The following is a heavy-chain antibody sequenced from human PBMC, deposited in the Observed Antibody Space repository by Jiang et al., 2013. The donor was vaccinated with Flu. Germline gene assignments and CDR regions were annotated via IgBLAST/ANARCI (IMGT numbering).Heavy chain of an antibody. CDR3: THKSFPVSDY. CDR2: ISGGGHNT. J-gene: IGHJ4*02. Sequence: VQLLESGGGLVQPGGSLRLSCAVSGFTFRSYDMAWVRQAPGKGLEWVSAISGGGHNTYYADSVKGRFTISRDNSKNTVYLQMNSLRAEDTAVYYCTHKSFPVSDYWGQGTLVTVSS. V-gene: IGHV3-23*01. CDR1: GFTFRSYD. D-gene: IGHD5/OR15-5a*01.